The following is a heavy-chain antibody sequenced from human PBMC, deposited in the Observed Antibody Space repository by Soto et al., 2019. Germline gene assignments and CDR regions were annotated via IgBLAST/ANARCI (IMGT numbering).Heavy chain of an antibody. CDR1: GYTLTELS. J-gene: IGHJ3*02. V-gene: IGHV1-24*01. CDR2: FDPEDGET. CDR3: ASTRGAYYDSSGYQAFDI. D-gene: IGHD3-22*01. Sequence: QVQLVQSGAEVKKPGASVKVSCKVSGYTLTELSMHWVRQAPGKGREWMGGFDPEDGETIYAQKFQGRVTMTEDTSTDTAYMELSSLRSEDTAVYYCASTRGAYYDSSGYQAFDIWGQGTMVTVSS.